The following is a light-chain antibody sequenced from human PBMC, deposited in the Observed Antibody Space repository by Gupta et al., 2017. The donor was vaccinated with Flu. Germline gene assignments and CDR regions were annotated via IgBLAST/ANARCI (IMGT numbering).Light chain of an antibody. CDR1: QSISSY. J-gene: IGKJ1*01. CDR3: QQSYSTPPT. Sequence: DIHMTQSPSSLSASVGDRVTITCRASQSISSYLNWYQQKPGKAPKLLIYAASSLQSGVPSRFSGGGSGTDFTLTISSLQPEDFATYYCQQSYSTPPTFGQGTKVEIK. V-gene: IGKV1-39*01. CDR2: AAS.